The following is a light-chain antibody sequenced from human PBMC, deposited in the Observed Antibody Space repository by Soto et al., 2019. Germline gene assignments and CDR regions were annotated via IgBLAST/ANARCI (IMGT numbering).Light chain of an antibody. Sequence: EIVMTQSPATLSVSPGDRATLSCRASQDVSKNLAWYQQKPGQAPRLLVYGASTRATGIPARLSGSGSGTEFTLTRSSLQSEDFAVYYCQQFGTWPLTLGRGTKLAI. CDR1: QDVSKN. J-gene: IGKJ2*01. CDR2: GAS. V-gene: IGKV3-15*01. CDR3: QQFGTWPLT.